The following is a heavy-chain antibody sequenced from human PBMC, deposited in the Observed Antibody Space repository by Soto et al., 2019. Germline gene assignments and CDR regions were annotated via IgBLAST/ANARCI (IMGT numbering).Heavy chain of an antibody. CDR3: ARVGTGNWYFDL. CDR1: GFTFSSYW. D-gene: IGHD1-1*01. V-gene: IGHV3-74*01. Sequence: PGGSLRLSCAASGFTFSSYWMHWVRQAPGKGLVWVSRINSDGSTRSYADSVKGRFTISRDNAKNTLYLQMNSLSAEDTAVYYCARVGTGNWYFDLWGRGTLVTVS. CDR2: INSDGSTR. J-gene: IGHJ2*01.